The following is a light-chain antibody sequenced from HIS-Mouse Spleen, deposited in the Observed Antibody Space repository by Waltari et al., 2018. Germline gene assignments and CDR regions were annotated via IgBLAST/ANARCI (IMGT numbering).Light chain of an antibody. V-gene: IGKV1-9*01. J-gene: IGKJ1*01. CDR1: HGISSY. Sequence: DIQMTQSPSTLSASVGDRVTITCRASHGISSYLAWYQQKPGKAPKLLIDAASTLQSGVPSRISGSGSGTEFTLTISSLQPEDFATYYCQQLNSYPWTFGQGTKVEIK. CDR2: AAS. CDR3: QQLNSYPWT.